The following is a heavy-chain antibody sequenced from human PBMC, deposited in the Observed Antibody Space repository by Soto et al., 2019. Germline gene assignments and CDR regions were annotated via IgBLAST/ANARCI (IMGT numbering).Heavy chain of an antibody. CDR3: ARAVPAAISYYGMDV. J-gene: IGHJ6*02. D-gene: IGHD2-2*01. V-gene: IGHV4-30-2*01. CDR2: IYHSGST. CDR1: GGSISSGGYS. Sequence: QLQLQESGSGLVKPSQTLSLTCAVSGGSISSGGYSWSWIRQPPGKGLEWIGYIYHSGSTYYNPSLKIRVTISVDRSKNQFSLKLSSVTAADTAVYYCARAVPAAISYYGMDVWGQGTTVTVSS.